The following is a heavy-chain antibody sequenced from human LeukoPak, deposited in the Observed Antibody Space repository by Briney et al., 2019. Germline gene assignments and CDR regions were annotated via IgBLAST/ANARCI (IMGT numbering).Heavy chain of an antibody. J-gene: IGHJ3*02. CDR2: IKQDGSEK. CDR1: GFTFNNYG. Sequence: PGGSLRLSCAASGFTFNNYGMSWVRQAPGKGLEWVANIKQDGSEKYYVDSVKGRFTISRDNAKNSLYLQMNSLRAEDTAVYYCARRLNRDIVVVVAAPDAFDIWGQGTMVTVSS. D-gene: IGHD2-15*01. V-gene: IGHV3-7*01. CDR3: ARRLNRDIVVVVAAPDAFDI.